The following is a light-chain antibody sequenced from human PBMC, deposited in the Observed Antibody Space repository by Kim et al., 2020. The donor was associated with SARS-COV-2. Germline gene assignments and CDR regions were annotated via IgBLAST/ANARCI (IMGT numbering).Light chain of an antibody. CDR2: GDS. Sequence: RVTRSCPGSRSNIGAGPGVHWYRLLQRTSPKLLIYGDSNRPSGVPDRFSGSKSGTSASLAITGLQAEDEADYYCQSYDGSLGAYVFGTGTKVTVL. V-gene: IGLV1-40*01. J-gene: IGLJ1*01. CDR1: RSNIGAGPG. CDR3: QSYDGSLGAYV.